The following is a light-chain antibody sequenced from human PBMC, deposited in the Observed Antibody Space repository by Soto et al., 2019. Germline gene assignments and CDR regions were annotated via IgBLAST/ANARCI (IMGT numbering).Light chain of an antibody. V-gene: IGLV2-14*01. CDR2: EVS. CDR3: ISYTSSSTLYV. CDR1: SSDVGGYNY. Sequence: QSALTQPASVSGSPGQSITISCTGTSSDVGGYNYVSWYQQHPGKAPKLMIYEVSNRPSGVSNRFSGSKSGNTASLTISGLQAEDEADYYCISYTSSSTLYVFGTGTKATVL. J-gene: IGLJ1*01.